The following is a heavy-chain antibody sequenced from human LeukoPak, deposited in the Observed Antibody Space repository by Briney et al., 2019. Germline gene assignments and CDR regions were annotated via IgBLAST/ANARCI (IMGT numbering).Heavy chain of an antibody. CDR1: GFTFSSYS. Sequence: GGSLRLSCAASGFTFSSYSMNWVRQAPGKGLEWVSAISGSGGSTHYADSVKGRFTISRDNSKNTLYLQMSRLRAEDTAVYYCAKSVWFGELFYFDYWGQGTLVTVSS. V-gene: IGHV3-23*01. CDR3: AKSVWFGELFYFDY. CDR2: ISGSGGST. D-gene: IGHD3-10*01. J-gene: IGHJ4*02.